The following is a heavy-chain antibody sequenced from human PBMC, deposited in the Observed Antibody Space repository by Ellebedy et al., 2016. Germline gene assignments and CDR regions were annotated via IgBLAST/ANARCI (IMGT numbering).Heavy chain of an antibody. CDR2: ISYDGSNK. J-gene: IGHJ4*02. CDR3: ASYFGTAPPYY. D-gene: IGHD3-9*01. CDR1: GFSFNTYG. V-gene: IGHV3-30*03. Sequence: GESLKISCAASGFSFNTYGMHWVRQAPGKGLEWVAVISYDGSNKYYADTVKGRFTISRDNSKNTLYLQMDSLRAEDTAVYYCASYFGTAPPYYWGQGTLVTVSS.